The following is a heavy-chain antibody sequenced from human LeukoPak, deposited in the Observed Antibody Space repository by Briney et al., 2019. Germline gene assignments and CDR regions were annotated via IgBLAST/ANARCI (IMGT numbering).Heavy chain of an antibody. CDR1: GFTFSSYG. CDR2: IRYDGSNK. Sequence: PGGSLRLSCAASGFTFSSYGMHWVRQAPGKGLEWVAFIRYDGSNKYYADSVKGRFTISRDNSKNTLYLQMNSLRAEDTAVYYCAKPWIQIWNNFDYWGQGTLVTVSS. J-gene: IGHJ4*02. CDR3: AKPWIQIWNNFDY. D-gene: IGHD5-18*01. V-gene: IGHV3-30*02.